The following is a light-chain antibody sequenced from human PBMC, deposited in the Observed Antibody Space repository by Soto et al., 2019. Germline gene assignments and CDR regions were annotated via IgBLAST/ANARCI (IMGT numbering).Light chain of an antibody. Sequence: QSALTQPASVSGSPGQSMTISCTGASSDVGDYKYVSWFQQHPGKAPKLMIYEVSNRPSGVSNRFSGSKSGNTASLTISGLQAEDVADYYCSSYTSSSTYVFGTGTKVTVL. CDR1: SSDVGDYKY. CDR2: EVS. CDR3: SSYTSSSTYV. V-gene: IGLV2-14*01. J-gene: IGLJ1*01.